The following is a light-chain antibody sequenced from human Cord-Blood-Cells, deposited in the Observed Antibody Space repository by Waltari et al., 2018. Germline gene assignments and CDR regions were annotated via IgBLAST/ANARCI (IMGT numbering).Light chain of an antibody. CDR2: AAS. CDR3: QQSYSTPLT. V-gene: IGKV1-39*01. J-gene: IGKJ4*01. Sequence: DIQMTQSPSSVSASVGDRVTITCRASQSISSYLNWYQQKPGKAPKLLIYAASRLQSGVPSRFSGSGSGTDFTLTISSLQPEDFATYYCQQSYSTPLTFGGGTKVEIK. CDR1: QSISSY.